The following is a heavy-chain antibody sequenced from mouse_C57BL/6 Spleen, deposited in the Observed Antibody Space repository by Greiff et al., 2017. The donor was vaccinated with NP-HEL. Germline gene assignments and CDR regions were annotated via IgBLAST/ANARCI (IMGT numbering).Heavy chain of an antibody. CDR3: TEEGDGYYGYAMDY. D-gene: IGHD2-3*01. Sequence: EVKVVESGGGLVQPGGSMKLSCVASGFTFSNYWMNWVRQSPEKGLEWVAQIRLKSDNYATHYAESVKGRFTISRDDSKSSVYLQMNNLRAEDTGIYYCTEEGDGYYGYAMDYWGQGTSVTVSS. J-gene: IGHJ4*01. V-gene: IGHV6-3*01. CDR1: GFTFSNYW. CDR2: IRLKSDNYAT.